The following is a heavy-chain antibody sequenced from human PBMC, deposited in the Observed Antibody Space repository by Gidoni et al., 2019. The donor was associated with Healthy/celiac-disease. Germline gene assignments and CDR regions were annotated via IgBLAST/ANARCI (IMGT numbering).Heavy chain of an antibody. V-gene: IGHV4-34*01. D-gene: IGHD2-2*01. Sequence: QVQLQQWGAGLLKPSETLSLTCAVFGGSFSGHYWSWIRQPPGKGLEWIGEINHSGSTNYNPSLKSRVTISVDTSKNQCSLKLSSVTAADTAVYYCARGLVAANSPGDGWFDPWGQGTLVTVSS. J-gene: IGHJ5*02. CDR1: GGSFSGHY. CDR3: ARGLVAANSPGDGWFDP. CDR2: INHSGST.